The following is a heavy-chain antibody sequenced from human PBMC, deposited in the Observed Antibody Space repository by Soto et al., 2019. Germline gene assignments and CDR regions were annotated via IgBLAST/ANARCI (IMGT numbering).Heavy chain of an antibody. CDR1: GYSFTNYW. CDR2: VFPGDSDT. V-gene: IGHV5-51*01. J-gene: IGHJ4*02. CDR3: AIRASVRDGYNDY. Sequence: PGASLKISCKVSGYSFTNYWIGWVRQMPGKGLEWMGIVFPGDSDTRYSPSFQGQVTMSADKSINTAYLQWSSLKASDTAMYYCAIRASVRDGYNDYWGQGTLVTVSS. D-gene: IGHD5-12*01.